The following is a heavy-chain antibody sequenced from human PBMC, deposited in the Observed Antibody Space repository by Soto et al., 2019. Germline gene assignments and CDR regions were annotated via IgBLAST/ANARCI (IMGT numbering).Heavy chain of an antibody. J-gene: IGHJ5*02. V-gene: IGHV3-7*03. CDR3: ARGIAARPIWFDP. CDR2: IKQDGSEK. Sequence: EVQLVESGGGLVQPGGSLRLSCAASGFTFSSYWMSWVRQAPGKGLEWVVNIKQDGSEKYYVDSVKGRFTISRDNAKNSLYLQMNSLRAEDTAVYYCARGIAARPIWFDPWGQGTLVTVSS. D-gene: IGHD6-6*01. CDR1: GFTFSSYW.